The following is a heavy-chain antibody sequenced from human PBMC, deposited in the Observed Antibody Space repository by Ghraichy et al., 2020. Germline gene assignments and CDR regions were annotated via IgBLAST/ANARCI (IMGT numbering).Heavy chain of an antibody. CDR2: IYSSGNT. J-gene: IGHJ4*02. Sequence: GGSLRLSCAASGFTVSSNYMNWVRQAPGKGLEWVSIIYSSGNTYYADSVRGRFTISRDNPKNTLYLQMNNLRDEDTAVYYCAGRYNWNYDVYFDFWGQGALVTVSS. CDR3: AGRYNWNYDVYFDF. D-gene: IGHD1-7*01. CDR1: GFTVSSNY. V-gene: IGHV3-53*01.